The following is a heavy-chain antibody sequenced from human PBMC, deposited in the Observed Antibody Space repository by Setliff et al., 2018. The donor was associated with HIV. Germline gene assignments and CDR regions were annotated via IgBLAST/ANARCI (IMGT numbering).Heavy chain of an antibody. J-gene: IGHJ4*02. CDR3: TRSTTAD. V-gene: IGHV1-2*02. CDR1: GYTFTEYY. D-gene: IGHD4-17*01. CDR2: IYPNTGGT. Sequence: ASVKVSCKASGYTFTEYYIHWVRQAPGQGLEWMGWIYPNTGGTNYAQKFQGRVTMTRDTSISTAYMELSRLRSDDTALYYCTRSTTADWGQGTMVTVSS.